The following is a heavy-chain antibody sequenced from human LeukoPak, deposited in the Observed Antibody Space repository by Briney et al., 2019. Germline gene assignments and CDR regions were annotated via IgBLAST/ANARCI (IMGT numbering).Heavy chain of an antibody. Sequence: GGSLRLFCAASGFTFSSYAMSWVRQAPGKGLGWVSAISGSGGSTYYAVSVKGRFTISRDNSKDTLYLQMNSLRAEDTAVYYCAKDFPHYCSGGSCYSRFDYWGQGTLVTVSS. V-gene: IGHV3-23*01. CDR2: ISGSGGST. CDR3: AKDFPHYCSGGSCYSRFDY. CDR1: GFTFSSYA. J-gene: IGHJ4*02. D-gene: IGHD2-15*01.